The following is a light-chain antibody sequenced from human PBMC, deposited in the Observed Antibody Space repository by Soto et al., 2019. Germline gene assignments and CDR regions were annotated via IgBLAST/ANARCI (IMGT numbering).Light chain of an antibody. CDR3: PQYGSSLAT. CDR2: GAT. J-gene: IGKJ1*01. V-gene: IGKV3-20*01. Sequence: EIGLSMSLGTLSLSKEERATLPCRASQSVSSSYLAWYQQRRGQAPRLLIYGATSRATGIPDRFSGSGSGTDFTLTISRLEPEDFAVYYCPQYGSSLATSCHGTMADIK. CDR1: QSVSSSY.